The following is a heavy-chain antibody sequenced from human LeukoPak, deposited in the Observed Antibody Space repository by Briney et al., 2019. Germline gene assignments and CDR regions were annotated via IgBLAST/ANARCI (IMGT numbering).Heavy chain of an antibody. Sequence: SETLSLTCTVSGGSISSSSYYWGWIRQPPGKGLEWIGSIYYSGSTYYNPSLKSRVTISVDTSKNQFSLKLSSVTAADTAVYYCALDYGDYAGAFDIWGQGTMVTVSS. V-gene: IGHV4-39*07. CDR3: ALDYGDYAGAFDI. CDR2: IYYSGST. D-gene: IGHD4-17*01. J-gene: IGHJ3*02. CDR1: GGSISSSSYY.